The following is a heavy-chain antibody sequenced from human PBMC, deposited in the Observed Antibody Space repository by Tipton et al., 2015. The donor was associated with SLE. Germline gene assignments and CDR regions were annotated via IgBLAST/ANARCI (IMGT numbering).Heavy chain of an antibody. CDR2: ISYSGTT. D-gene: IGHD2-2*01. CDR3: AGAPAPAPPTHYYYYFMDV. Sequence: TLSLTCTVSGGSINTYYWSWIRQPPGKGLEWIGFISYSGTTDYNPSLKSRVTISLDTSEKQFSLSLNSVTAADTAVYYCAGAPAPAPPTHYYYYFMDVWGKGTTVTVSS. CDR1: GGSINTYY. V-gene: IGHV4-59*01. J-gene: IGHJ6*03.